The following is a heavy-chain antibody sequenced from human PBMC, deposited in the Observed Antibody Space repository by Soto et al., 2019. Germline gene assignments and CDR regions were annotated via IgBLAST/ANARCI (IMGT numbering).Heavy chain of an antibody. CDR2: LSRSGNTI. J-gene: IGHJ3*02. CDR3: ARSSGWYEAEAFDM. Sequence: QVQLVESGGGLVQPGGSLRLSCAASGFTFGDYEMSWIRQAAGKGPEWVSFLSRSGNTIYYADSVKGRFSISRDNAENSLYLQMESLRVEDKATYFCARSSGWYEAEAFDMWGQGTMVTVSA. D-gene: IGHD6-19*01. CDR1: GFTFGDYE. V-gene: IGHV3-11*01.